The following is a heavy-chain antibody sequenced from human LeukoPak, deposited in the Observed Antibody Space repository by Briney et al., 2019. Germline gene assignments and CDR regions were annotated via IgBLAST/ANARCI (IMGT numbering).Heavy chain of an antibody. CDR3: ARDLGDGYLANDY. CDR2: IYYSGST. J-gene: IGHJ4*02. D-gene: IGHD5-24*01. CDR1: GDSIGSGAYY. V-gene: IGHV4-31*03. Sequence: YPSETLSLTCTVSGDSIGSGAYYWSWIRQHPGKGLEWIGNIYYSGSTYYNPSLKSRVSISVDTSKNQFSLKLSSVTAADTAVYYCARDLGDGYLANDYWGQGTLVTVSS.